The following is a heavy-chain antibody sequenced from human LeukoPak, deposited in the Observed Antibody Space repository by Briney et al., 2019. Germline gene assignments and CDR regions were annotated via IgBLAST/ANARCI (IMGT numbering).Heavy chain of an antibody. V-gene: IGHV3-7*01. J-gene: IGHJ4*02. D-gene: IGHD3-10*01. CDR1: GFTFSSYW. CDR2: IKPDGSEK. CDR3: ARERMYSGSGSTYPYYDY. Sequence: PGGSLRLSCAASGFTFSSYWMSWVRQSPGKGLEWVANIKPDGSEKYFMDSVKGRFTISRDNAKNALYLEMNSLRAEDTAGYFCARERMYSGSGSTYPYYDYWGQGTLVTVSS.